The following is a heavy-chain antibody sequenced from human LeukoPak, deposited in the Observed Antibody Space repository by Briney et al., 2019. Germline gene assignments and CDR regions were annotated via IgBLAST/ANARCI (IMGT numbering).Heavy chain of an antibody. CDR2: ISAYNGNT. V-gene: IGHV1-18*01. J-gene: IGHJ4*02. D-gene: IGHD3-3*01. CDR1: GYTFTSYG. CDR3: ARVFHRNYDFWSGYYDY. Sequence: PGASVKVSCKASGYTFTSYGISWVRQAPGQGLEWMGWISAYNGNTDYAQRLQGRVAMTTDTSTSTAYMELRSLRSDDTAVYYCARVFHRNYDFWSGYYDYWGQGTLVTVSS.